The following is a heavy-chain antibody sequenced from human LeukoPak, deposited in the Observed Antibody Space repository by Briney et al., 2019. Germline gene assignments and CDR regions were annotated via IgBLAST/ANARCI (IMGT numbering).Heavy chain of an antibody. V-gene: IGHV1-2*02. CDR2: INPNSGGT. CDR3: ARVCDLLRWFGELLYGPDDAFDI. CDR1: GYTFTGYY. J-gene: IGHJ3*02. Sequence: ASVKVSCKASGYTFTGYYMHWVRQAPGQGLEWMGWINPNSGGTNYAQKFQGRVTMTRDTSISTAYMELSRLRSDDTAVYYCARVCDLLRWFGELLYGPDDAFDIWGQGTMVTVSS. D-gene: IGHD3-10*01.